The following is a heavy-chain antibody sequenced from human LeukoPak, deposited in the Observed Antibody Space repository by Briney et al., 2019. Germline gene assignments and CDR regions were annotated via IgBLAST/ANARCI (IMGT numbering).Heavy chain of an antibody. CDR1: GGSFSGYY. D-gene: IGHD3-3*01. Sequence: ASETLSLTCAVYGGSFSGYYWSWIRQPPGKGLEWIGEINHRGSTNYNPSLKSRVTISVDTSKNQFSLKLSSVTAADTAVYYCARGGYDFWSGYSRWFDPWGQGTLVTVSS. V-gene: IGHV4-34*01. J-gene: IGHJ5*02. CDR3: ARGGYDFWSGYSRWFDP. CDR2: INHRGST.